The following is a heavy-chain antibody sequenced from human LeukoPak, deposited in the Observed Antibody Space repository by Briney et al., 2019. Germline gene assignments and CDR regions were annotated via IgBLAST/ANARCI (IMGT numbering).Heavy chain of an antibody. Sequence: GGSLRLSCAASGFTFSSYGMHWVRQAPGKGLEWVAVISYDGSNKYYADSVKGRFTISRDNSKNTLYLQMNSLRAEDTAVYYCAKTNEWVLGAFDIWGQGTMVTVSS. CDR3: AKTNEWVLGAFDI. CDR2: ISYDGSNK. D-gene: IGHD1-1*01. CDR1: GFTFSSYG. V-gene: IGHV3-30*18. J-gene: IGHJ3*02.